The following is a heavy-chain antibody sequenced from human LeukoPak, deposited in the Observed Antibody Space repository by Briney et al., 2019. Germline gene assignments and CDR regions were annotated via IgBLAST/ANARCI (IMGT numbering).Heavy chain of an antibody. CDR1: GFIFVNYG. D-gene: IGHD4-23*01. CDR2: ISSSSGYI. J-gene: IGHJ4*02. CDR3: ARGPTVVHFDY. V-gene: IGHV3-21*01. Sequence: GGSLRLSCAASGFIFVNYGMHWVRQAPGKGLEWVSSISSSSGYIYYADSVKGRFTISRDNAKNSLYLQMNSLRAEDTAVYYCARGPTVVHFDYWGQGTLVTVSS.